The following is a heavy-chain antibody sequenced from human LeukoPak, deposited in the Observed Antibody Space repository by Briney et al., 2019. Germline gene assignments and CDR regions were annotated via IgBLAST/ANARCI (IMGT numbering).Heavy chain of an antibody. CDR1: GGSFSGYY. Sequence: SETLSLTCAVYGGSFSGYYWSWIRQPPGKGLEWFGEINHSGSTNYNPSLKSRVTISVDTSKNQFSLKLSSVTAADTAVYYCARARLRLRPLDAFDIWGQGTMVTVSS. J-gene: IGHJ3*02. CDR2: INHSGST. D-gene: IGHD3-16*01. CDR3: ARARLRLRPLDAFDI. V-gene: IGHV4-34*01.